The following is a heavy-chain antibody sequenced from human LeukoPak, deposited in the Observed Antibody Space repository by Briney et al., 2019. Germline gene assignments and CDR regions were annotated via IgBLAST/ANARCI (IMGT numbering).Heavy chain of an antibody. J-gene: IGHJ4*02. Sequence: SVTVSCTASGGTFSSYAISWARQAPGQGLEWMGGIIPIFGTANYAQKFQGRVTITADESTSTAYMELSSLRSEDTAVYYCAREIADCSGGSCHSSSFDYWGQGTLVTVSS. CDR1: GGTFSSYA. CDR2: IIPIFGTA. CDR3: AREIADCSGGSCHSSSFDY. D-gene: IGHD2-15*01. V-gene: IGHV1-69*13.